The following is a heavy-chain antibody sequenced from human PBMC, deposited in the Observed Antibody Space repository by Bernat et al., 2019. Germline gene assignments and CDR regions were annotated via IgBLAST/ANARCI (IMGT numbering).Heavy chain of an antibody. D-gene: IGHD2-21*01. CDR1: GFTFSSAW. CDR2: VRAKADGGTR. Sequence: EVLLVEAGGGLVKPGGSLRLSCAASGFTFSSAWMNWVRQAPGKGLEWVGRVRAKADGGTRDYAAPVRGRFTVSRDGSENMSYLQMNSLNTEDTAVYYCAADVPSPLAQIDHWGQGILVTVSS. V-gene: IGHV3-15*07. CDR3: AADVPSPLAQIDH. J-gene: IGHJ4*02.